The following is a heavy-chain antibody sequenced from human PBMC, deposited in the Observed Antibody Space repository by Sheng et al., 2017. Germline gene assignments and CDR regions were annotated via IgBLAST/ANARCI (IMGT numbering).Heavy chain of an antibody. CDR1: GFTFSSYG. D-gene: IGHD3-3*01. J-gene: IGHJ6*02. V-gene: IGHV3-33*01. CDR3: AREYYDFWSGNYYGMDV. Sequence: QVQLVESGGGVVQPGRSLRLSCAASGFTFSSYGMHWVRQAPGKGLEWVAVIWYDGSNKYYADSVKGRFTISRDNSKNTLYLQMNSLRAEDTAVYYCAREYYDFWSGNYYGMDVWGQGTT. CDR2: IWYDGSNK.